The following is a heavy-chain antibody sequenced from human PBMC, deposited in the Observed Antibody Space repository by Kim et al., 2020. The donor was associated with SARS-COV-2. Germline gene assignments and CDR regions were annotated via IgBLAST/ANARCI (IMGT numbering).Heavy chain of an antibody. CDR3: ARESRDALDI. V-gene: IGHV3-33*01. CDR1: GFTFSGYG. CDR2: IWHDGSRK. Sequence: GGSLRLSCAASGFTFSGYGMHWVRQAPGKGLEWVAVIWHDGSRKYYADSLKGRFIISRDNSKNTMYAQMNILRAEDAALYYCARESRDALDIWGGETVLTVSS. J-gene: IGHJ3*02.